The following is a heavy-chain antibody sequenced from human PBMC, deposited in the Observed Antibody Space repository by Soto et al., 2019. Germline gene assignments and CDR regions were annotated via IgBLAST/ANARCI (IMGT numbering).Heavy chain of an antibody. Sequence: EVQLVESGGGLVQPGGSLRLSCAASGFTLSSYDIHWVRQATGEGLAWVSGIGSGGDTHYADSVKGRFIISREDGKNSLCPQMNNLRVGERAVYFCTRKTPPTGMEVWGQGATVTVSS. J-gene: IGHJ6*02. CDR3: TRKTPPTGMEV. CDR2: IGSGGDT. V-gene: IGHV3-13*01. D-gene: IGHD3-9*01. CDR1: GFTLSSYD.